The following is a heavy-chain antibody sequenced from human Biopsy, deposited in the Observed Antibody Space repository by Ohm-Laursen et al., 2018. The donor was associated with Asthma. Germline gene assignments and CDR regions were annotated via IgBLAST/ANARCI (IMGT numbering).Heavy chain of an antibody. V-gene: IGHV3-11*01. CDR1: GFTFSDYS. J-gene: IGHJ4*02. CDR3: ARDIAFGGVHDF. CDR2: ISSSGSSI. Sequence: GSLRLSCAASGFTFSDYSMTWIRQAPGKGLEWISYISSSGSSILYADSVKGRFTISRDNAKNPLHLQMNSLRAEDTAIYYCARDIAFGGVHDFWGQGTLVAVSS. D-gene: IGHD3-16*01.